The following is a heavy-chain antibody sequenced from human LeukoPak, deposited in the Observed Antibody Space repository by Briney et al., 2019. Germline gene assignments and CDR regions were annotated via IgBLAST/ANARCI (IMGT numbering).Heavy chain of an antibody. CDR3: ARGTTDMGHS. CDR2: TYYSSTWYN. J-gene: IGHJ4*02. CDR1: GYTFSSNSAA. D-gene: IGHD5-18*01. V-gene: IGHV6-1*01. Sequence: SQTVSLTCAISGYTFSSNSAAWEWLRQSPSRGLKWRGRTYYSSTWYNEYAVAVKSLITINPDTSQNQFSLQLNSVPPEDTAVYYCARGTTDMGHSWAQGTLVTVSS.